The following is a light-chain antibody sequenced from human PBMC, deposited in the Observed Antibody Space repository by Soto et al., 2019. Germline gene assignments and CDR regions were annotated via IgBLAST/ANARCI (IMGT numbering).Light chain of an antibody. V-gene: IGKV1-33*01. J-gene: IGKJ4*01. Sequence: DIQMTQSPSSLSASVGDRVTITCQAIQDISNYLNWYQKRPGKAPKLLIYDASNFETGVPSRFSGSGSGTDFTFTISSLQPEDIATYYCQQYDDLPLTFGLGTKVEIK. CDR2: DAS. CDR3: QQYDDLPLT. CDR1: QDISNY.